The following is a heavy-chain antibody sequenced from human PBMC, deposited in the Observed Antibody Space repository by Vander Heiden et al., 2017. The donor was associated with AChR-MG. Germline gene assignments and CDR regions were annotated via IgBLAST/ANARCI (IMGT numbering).Heavy chain of an antibody. CDR2: IIPIFGTA. CDR3: ARDRITGAVYGMDV. Sequence: QVQLVQSAAEVTKPGSAVKVFCKASGGTFGSYAISWVRQAPGQGLEWMGGIIPIFGTANYAQKSQGRVTITADESTSTAYMELSSLRSEDTAVYYCARDRITGAVYGMDVWGQGTTVTVSS. V-gene: IGHV1-69*01. CDR1: GGTFGSYA. D-gene: IGHD1-20*01. J-gene: IGHJ6*02.